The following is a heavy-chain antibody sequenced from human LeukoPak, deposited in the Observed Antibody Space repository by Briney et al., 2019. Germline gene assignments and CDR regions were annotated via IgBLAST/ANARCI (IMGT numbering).Heavy chain of an antibody. D-gene: IGHD4/OR15-4a*01. J-gene: IGHJ4*02. V-gene: IGHV1-8*03. CDR2: MNPNSGNT. CDR1: GYTFTGYY. CDR3: ARGLTTFGY. Sequence: ASVKVSCKASGYTFTGYYMHWVRQATGQGLEWMGWMNPNSGNTGYAQKFQGRVTITRNTSISTAYMELSSLRSEDTAVYYCARGLTTFGYWGQGTLVTVSS.